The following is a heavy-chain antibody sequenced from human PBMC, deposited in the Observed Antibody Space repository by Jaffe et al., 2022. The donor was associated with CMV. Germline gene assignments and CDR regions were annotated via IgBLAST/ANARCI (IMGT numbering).Heavy chain of an antibody. V-gene: IGHV3-48*03. J-gene: IGHJ3*02. D-gene: IGHD1-1*01. CDR1: GFTFSSYE. Sequence: EVQLVESGGGLVQPGGSLRLSCAASGFTFSSYEMNWVRQAPGKGLEWVSYISSSGSTIYYADSVKGRFTISRDNAKNSLYLQMNSLRAEDTAVYYCARTTIGDAFDIWGQGTMVTVSS. CDR2: ISSSGSTI. CDR3: ARTTIGDAFDI.